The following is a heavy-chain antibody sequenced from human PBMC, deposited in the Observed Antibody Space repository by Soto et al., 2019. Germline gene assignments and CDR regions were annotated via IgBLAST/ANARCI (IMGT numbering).Heavy chain of an antibody. J-gene: IGHJ5*02. V-gene: IGHV3-48*01. CDR2: ISSSSRIT. D-gene: IGHD3-3*01. Sequence: GGSLRLSCAASGFIFRSYSLNWVRQVPGKGLEWLSYISSSSRITYYADSVKGRFTVSRDNAKNSLYLQMNSLRAEDTAVYYCAKSPSNVLRFLEWLNNWFDPWGQGTLVTVSS. CDR3: AKSPSNVLRFLEWLNNWFDP. CDR1: GFIFRSYS.